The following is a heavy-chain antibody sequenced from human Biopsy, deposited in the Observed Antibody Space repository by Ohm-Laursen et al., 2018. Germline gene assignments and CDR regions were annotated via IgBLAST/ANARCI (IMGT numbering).Heavy chain of an antibody. J-gene: IGHJ5*02. D-gene: IGHD3-22*01. V-gene: IGHV1-2*02. CDR3: TRGGYYYDSLAYYYWFDP. CDR2: INAKTGDT. CDR1: GYTFTGYY. Sequence: VASVTVSCKASGYTFTGYYVHWVRQAPGQGLEWMGWINAKTGDTNYAQKFQGRVTMTRDTSISTAYVDLSSLRSDDTAVYYCTRGGYYYDSLAYYYWFDPWGQGTLVTVSS.